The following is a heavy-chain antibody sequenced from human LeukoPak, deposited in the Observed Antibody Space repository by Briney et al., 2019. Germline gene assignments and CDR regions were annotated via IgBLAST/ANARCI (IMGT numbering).Heavy chain of an antibody. Sequence: GGSLRLSCAASGFTVSSNYMTWVRQAPGKGLEWVSVMYTLGNTYYADSVRGRFTISRDNSKNTLYLQMNSLRAEDTAVYYCARGGPSRDYYDSSDYYPDAFDIWGQGTMVTVSS. CDR3: ARGGPSRDYYDSSDYYPDAFDI. CDR2: MYTLGNT. D-gene: IGHD3-22*01. CDR1: GFTVSSNY. V-gene: IGHV3-66*01. J-gene: IGHJ3*02.